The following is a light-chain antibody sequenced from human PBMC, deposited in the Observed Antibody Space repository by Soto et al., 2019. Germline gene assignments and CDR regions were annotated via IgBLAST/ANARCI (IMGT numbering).Light chain of an antibody. Sequence: PATLSLSPGERATLSCRASQSVSSYFAWYQQKPGQAPRLLIYDASNRATGIPDRFSGSGSGTDFTLTISSLEPEDFAVYYCQQRSNWPLTFGG. CDR2: DAS. J-gene: IGKJ4*01. V-gene: IGKV3-11*01. CDR3: QQRSNWPLT. CDR1: QSVSSY.